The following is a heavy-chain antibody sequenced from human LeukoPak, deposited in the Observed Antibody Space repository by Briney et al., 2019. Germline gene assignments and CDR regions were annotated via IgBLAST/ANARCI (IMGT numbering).Heavy chain of an antibody. D-gene: IGHD3-3*01. CDR1: GYSFTSYW. CDR2: IYPGDSDT. J-gene: IGHJ4*02. Sequence: GESLKISCKGSGYSFTSYWNGWVRQMPGKGLEWMGIIYPGDSDTRYSPSFQGQVTISADKSISTAYLQWSSLKASDTAMYYCARSLRFLEWLSNYYFDYWGQGTLVTVSS. V-gene: IGHV5-51*01. CDR3: ARSLRFLEWLSNYYFDY.